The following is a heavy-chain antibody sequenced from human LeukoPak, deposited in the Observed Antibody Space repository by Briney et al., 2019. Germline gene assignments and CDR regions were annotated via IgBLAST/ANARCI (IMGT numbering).Heavy chain of an antibody. D-gene: IGHD6-13*01. V-gene: IGHV3-23*01. CDR2: ISGSGGST. J-gene: IGHJ5*02. Sequence: GGSLRLSCAASGFTFSSYAMSWVRQAPGKGLEWVSAISGSGGSTHYADSVKGRFTISRDNSKNTLYLQMNSLRAEDTAVYYCAKNWVASSWFNSFDPWGQGTLVTVSS. CDR3: AKNWVASSWFNSFDP. CDR1: GFTFSSYA.